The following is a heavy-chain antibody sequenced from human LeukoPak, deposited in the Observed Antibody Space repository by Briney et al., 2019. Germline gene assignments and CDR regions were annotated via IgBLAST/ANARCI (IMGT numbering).Heavy chain of an antibody. Sequence: PGGSLRLSCAASGFSVSNNYMSWVRQAPGKGLEWVSVIYSGGSTFYADSVKGRFTISRDNSKNTLYLQMNSLRAEDTAVYYCARDGGGDIVVAFAFDIWGQGTMVTVSS. J-gene: IGHJ3*02. CDR1: GFSVSNNY. CDR3: ARDGGGDIVVAFAFDI. D-gene: IGHD2-15*01. V-gene: IGHV3-66*01. CDR2: IYSGGST.